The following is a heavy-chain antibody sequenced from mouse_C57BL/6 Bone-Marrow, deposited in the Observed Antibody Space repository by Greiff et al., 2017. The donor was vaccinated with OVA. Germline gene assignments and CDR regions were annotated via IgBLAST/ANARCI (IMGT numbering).Heavy chain of an antibody. CDR2: ISDGGSYT. CDR3: ARDRAQATHYYAMDY. V-gene: IGHV5-4*01. J-gene: IGHJ4*01. D-gene: IGHD3-2*02. Sequence: EVHLVESGGGLVKPGGSLKLSCAASGFTFSSYAMSWVRQTTEKRLEWVATISDGGSYTYYPDNVKGRFTISRDNAKNNLYLQMSHLKSEDTAMYYCARDRAQATHYYAMDYWGQGTSVTVSS. CDR1: GFTFSSYA.